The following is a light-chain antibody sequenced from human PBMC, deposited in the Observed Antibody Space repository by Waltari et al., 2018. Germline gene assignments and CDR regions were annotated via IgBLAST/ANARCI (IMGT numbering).Light chain of an antibody. J-gene: IGKJ4*01. CDR2: GAS. V-gene: IGKV1-12*01. CDR3: LQGKRFPLT. Sequence: DIQMTQSPSSVSASVGDRVTITCRASQDSISWLAWYQQKPGNAPKLRIFGASTLQTGVPSRFSGSGSGTEFTLTISSLQAEDFATYFCLQGKRFPLTFGGGTKVEIK. CDR1: QDSISW.